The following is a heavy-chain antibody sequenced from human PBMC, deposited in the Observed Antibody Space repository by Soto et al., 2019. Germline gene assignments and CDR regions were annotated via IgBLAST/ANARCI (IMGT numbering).Heavy chain of an antibody. CDR2: IIPIFGTA. Sequence: SVKVSCKASGGTFSSYAISWVRQAHGQGLEWMGGIIPIFGTANYAQKFQGRVTITADESTSTAYMELSSLRSEDTAVYYCAIDLRVATIKIWYYYYGMDVWGQGTTVTVSS. CDR1: GGTFSSYA. CDR3: AIDLRVATIKIWYYYYGMDV. D-gene: IGHD5-12*01. V-gene: IGHV1-69*13. J-gene: IGHJ6*02.